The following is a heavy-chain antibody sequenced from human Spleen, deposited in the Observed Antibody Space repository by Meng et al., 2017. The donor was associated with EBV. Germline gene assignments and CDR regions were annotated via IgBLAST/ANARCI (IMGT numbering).Heavy chain of an antibody. CDR2: TYYRSKSYN. Sequence: QKQLQQSGPGLVKSSQTLSVTCAISGDSISSNNAAWNWIRQSPSRGLEWLGRTYYRSKSYNDYAVSVKSRITVNLDTSKNQFSLHLNSVTPEDTAVYYCAYFGDLPPLWWGQGTLVTVPS. J-gene: IGHJ4*02. CDR3: AYFGDLPPLW. D-gene: IGHD3-16*01. CDR1: GDSISSNNAA. V-gene: IGHV6-1*01.